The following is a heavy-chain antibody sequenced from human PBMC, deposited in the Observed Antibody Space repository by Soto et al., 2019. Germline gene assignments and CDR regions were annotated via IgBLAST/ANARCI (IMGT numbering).Heavy chain of an antibody. CDR2: ISYHGSDK. CDR3: ANPLYRSGRNGPGEN. J-gene: IGHJ4*02. V-gene: IGHV3-30*18. CDR1: GFAFDTYG. D-gene: IGHD6-19*01. Sequence: QVQLMESGGGVVQPGRSLRLSCAASGFAFDTYGMHWVRQAPGKGLEWVAFISYHGSDKYYADSVRGRFTISRDNSKNTLYLQMDSLRAEDTAVYYCANPLYRSGRNGPGENWGQGTLVAVSS.